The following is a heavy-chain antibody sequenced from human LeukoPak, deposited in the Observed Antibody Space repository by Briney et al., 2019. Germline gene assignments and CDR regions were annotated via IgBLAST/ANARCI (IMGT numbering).Heavy chain of an antibody. CDR3: ARLEGSSDYYDPFDY. J-gene: IGHJ4*02. Sequence: ASVKVSCKASGYTFTGYYMHWVRQAPGQGLEWMGWINPNSGGTNYAQKFQGRVTMTRDTSISTAYMELSRLRSDDTAVYYCARLEGSSDYYDPFDYWGQGTLVTVSS. V-gene: IGHV1-2*02. CDR1: GYTFTGYY. D-gene: IGHD3-22*01. CDR2: INPNSGGT.